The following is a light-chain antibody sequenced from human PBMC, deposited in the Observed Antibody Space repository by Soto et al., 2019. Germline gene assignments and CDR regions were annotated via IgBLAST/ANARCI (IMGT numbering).Light chain of an antibody. Sequence: EIVLTQSPGTLSLSPGERATLSCRASQSVTSNYLAWYQQKPGQAPSLLIYGASARAAGTPDRFSGSGTGTDFALTISGLEPEDFAVYFCQQYASSPWTFGQGTKV. V-gene: IGKV3-20*01. J-gene: IGKJ1*01. CDR2: GAS. CDR1: QSVTSNY. CDR3: QQYASSPWT.